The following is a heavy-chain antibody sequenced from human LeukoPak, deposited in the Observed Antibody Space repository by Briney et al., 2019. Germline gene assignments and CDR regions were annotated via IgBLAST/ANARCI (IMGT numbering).Heavy chain of an antibody. J-gene: IGHJ3*02. V-gene: IGHV3-74*01. CDR1: GFTFSSYW. CDR3: ARPYGSGSLDGYDI. Sequence: GGSLRLSCAASGFTFSSYWMHWVRQAPGKGLVWVSRINSDGSTTNYADSVKGRFIISRDNAKNTLYLQMNSLRAEDTAVYYCARPYGSGSLDGYDIWGQGTMVTVSS. CDR2: INSDGSTT. D-gene: IGHD3-10*01.